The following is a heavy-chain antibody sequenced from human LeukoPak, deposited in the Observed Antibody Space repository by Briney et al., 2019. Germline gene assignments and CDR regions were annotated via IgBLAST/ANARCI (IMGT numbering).Heavy chain of an antibody. Sequence: SETLSLTCTVSGGSISSSSYYWGWIRQPPGKGLEWIGSIYYSGSTYYNPSLKSRVTISVDTSKNQFSLKLSSVTAADTAVYYCARDPSSGWSRSGDYWGQGTLVTVSS. CDR2: IYYSGST. CDR3: ARDPSSGWSRSGDY. J-gene: IGHJ4*02. D-gene: IGHD6-19*01. CDR1: GGSISSSSYY. V-gene: IGHV4-39*07.